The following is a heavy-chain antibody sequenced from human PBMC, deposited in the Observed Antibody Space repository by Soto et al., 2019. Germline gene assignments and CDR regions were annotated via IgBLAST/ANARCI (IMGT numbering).Heavy chain of an antibody. CDR3: ARVVSSVFDY. D-gene: IGHD2-15*01. V-gene: IGHV3-72*01. CDR2: IRNKGKRYST. J-gene: IGHJ4*02. CDR1: EFTFSDHY. Sequence: PGGSLRLPCSPSEFTFSDHYMAWVRQAPGKGLDWVDRIRNKGKRYSTEYAASVRGRITMSRDDSQNPLYLRTYSLNTEHPGVYCWARVVSSVFDYWEQGARGTASS.